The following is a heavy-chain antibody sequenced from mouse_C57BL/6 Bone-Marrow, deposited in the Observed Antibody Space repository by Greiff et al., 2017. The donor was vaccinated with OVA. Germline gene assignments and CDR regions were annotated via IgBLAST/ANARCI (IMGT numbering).Heavy chain of an antibody. J-gene: IGHJ2*01. Sequence: VHLQQSGAELVRPGASVKLSCTASGFNITDDYIHWVKQRPEQGLEWIGWIAPENGDTYYDAKFKGKATITADKSSNTAYLQFSSLTSEDTAVYDWATYRYWGQGTTLTVSS. V-gene: IGHV14-4*01. CDR3: ATYRY. CDR1: GFNITDDY. CDR2: IAPENGDT.